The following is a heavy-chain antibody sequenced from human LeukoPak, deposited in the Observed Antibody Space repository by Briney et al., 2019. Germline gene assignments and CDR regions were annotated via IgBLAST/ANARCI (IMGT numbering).Heavy chain of an antibody. Sequence: GSLRLSCAASGFTLSNAWMSWVRQAPGKGLEWVGRIKSRTDGGTIDYAAPVKGRFTVSRDDSKNTLSLQMNGLKTEDTAIYHCASGGHYFGAWGQGTLVTVSS. CDR2: IKSRTDGGTI. CDR1: GFTLSNAW. J-gene: IGHJ5*02. D-gene: IGHD1-26*01. V-gene: IGHV3-15*01. CDR3: ASGGHYFGA.